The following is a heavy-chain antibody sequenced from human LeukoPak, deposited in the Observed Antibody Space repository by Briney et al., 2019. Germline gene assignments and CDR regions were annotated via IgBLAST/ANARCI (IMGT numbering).Heavy chain of an antibody. V-gene: IGHV1-8*01. CDR2: MNPNSGNT. J-gene: IGHJ4*02. Sequence: ASVKVSCKASGYTFTSHDINWVRQTTGQGLEWMGWMNPNSGNTGYAQKFQGRVTMTRNTSISTAYMELSSLRSEDTAVYYCARGIAAAGTPLEFDYWGQGTLVTVSS. CDR3: ARGIAAAGTPLEFDY. CDR1: GYTFTSHD. D-gene: IGHD6-13*01.